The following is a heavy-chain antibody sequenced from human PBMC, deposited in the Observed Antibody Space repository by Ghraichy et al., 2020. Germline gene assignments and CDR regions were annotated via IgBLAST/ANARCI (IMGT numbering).Heavy chain of an antibody. Sequence: GGSLRLSCAVSGFTFSSYAMYWVRQAPGKGLEWVAVISYAGSNKYYADSVKGRFTISRDNSKNTLYLQMNSLRAEDTAVYYCARDPTDSTYYYGSGSYLDYWGQGTLVTVSS. CDR3: ARDPTDSTYYYGSGSYLDY. J-gene: IGHJ4*02. CDR1: GFTFSSYA. D-gene: IGHD3-10*01. V-gene: IGHV3-30-3*01. CDR2: ISYAGSNK.